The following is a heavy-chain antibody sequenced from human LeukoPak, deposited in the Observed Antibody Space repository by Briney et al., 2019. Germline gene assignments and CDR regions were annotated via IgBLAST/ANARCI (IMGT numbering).Heavy chain of an antibody. CDR2: INSDGSST. CDR1: GFTFSSYW. D-gene: IGHD3-22*01. J-gene: IGHJ4*02. V-gene: IGHV3-74*01. Sequence: GGSLRLSCAASGFTFSSYWMHWVRQAPVKGLVWVSRINSDGSSTSYADSVKGRFTISRDNAKNMLYLQMNSLRAEDTAVYYCARDGPDSSGYGILDYWGQGTLVTVSS. CDR3: ARDGPDSSGYGILDY.